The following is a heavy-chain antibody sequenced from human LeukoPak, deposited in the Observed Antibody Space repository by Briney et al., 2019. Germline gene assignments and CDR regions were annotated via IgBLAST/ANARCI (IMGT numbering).Heavy chain of an antibody. Sequence: ASVKVSCKASGYTFTSYAMNWVRQAPGQGLEWMGWINTNTGNPTYAQGFTGRFVFSLDTSVSTAYLQISSLKAEDTAVYYCARDIYCSSISCYITWGQGTQVTVSP. CDR2: INTNTGNP. J-gene: IGHJ5*02. D-gene: IGHD2-2*02. CDR3: ARDIYCSSISCYIT. V-gene: IGHV7-4-1*02. CDR1: GYTFTSYA.